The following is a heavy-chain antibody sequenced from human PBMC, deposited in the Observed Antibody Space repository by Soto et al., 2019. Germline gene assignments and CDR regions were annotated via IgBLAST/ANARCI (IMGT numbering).Heavy chain of an antibody. J-gene: IGHJ4*02. Sequence: EVQLLESGGGFIQSGGSLRLSCAASGFTFSSYAMSWVRQAPGKRLEWLSLISGSGATTYYADSVKGRFIVSRDKSKNTVYLQIKSLRADDTALCYCTKSSVHCSGGSCVDFWGERTLVTVSS. D-gene: IGHD2-15*01. CDR2: ISGSGATT. V-gene: IGHV3-23*01. CDR3: TKSSVHCSGGSCVDF. CDR1: GFTFSSYA.